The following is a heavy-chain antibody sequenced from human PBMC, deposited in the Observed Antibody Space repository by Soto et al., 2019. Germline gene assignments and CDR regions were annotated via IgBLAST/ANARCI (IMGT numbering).Heavy chain of an antibody. Sequence: SETLSLTCTVSGVSISSGGYYWSWIRQHPGKGLEWIGNIYYSGRTYYNPSLKSRVILSVDTSKNHFSLTLRSVTAADSAMYYCASVFGGAPKYYFAFGARGALVPASS. V-gene: IGHV4-31*03. CDR2: IYYSGRT. D-gene: IGHD2-21*01. CDR3: ASVFGGAPKYYFAF. J-gene: IGHJ4*02. CDR1: GVSISSGGYY.